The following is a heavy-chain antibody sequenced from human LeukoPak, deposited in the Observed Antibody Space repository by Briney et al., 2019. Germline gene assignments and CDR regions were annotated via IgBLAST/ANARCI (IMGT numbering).Heavy chain of an antibody. CDR1: GGSISSSSYY. V-gene: IGHV4-39*01. J-gene: IGHJ4*02. CDR3: ARLPKSSVSLPVFDY. CDR2: IYYSGST. Sequence: SETLSLTCTVSGGSISSSSYYWGWIRQPPGKGLEWIGSIYYSGSTYYNPSLKSRVTISVDTSKNQFSLKLSSVTAADTAVYYCARLPKSSVSLPVFDYWGQGTLVTVSS.